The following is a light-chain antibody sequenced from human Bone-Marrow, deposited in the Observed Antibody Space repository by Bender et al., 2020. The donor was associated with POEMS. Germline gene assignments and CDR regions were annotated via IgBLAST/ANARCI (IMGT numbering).Light chain of an antibody. Sequence: QSALTQPPSASGSPGQSVTISCVGTSSDVGGYNYVSWYQQYPGKAPQLIIYDVTKRPSGVHDRFEGSKSGNTASLTIIGLQPEDEADYYCSSYTTRSTWVFGEGTKVTVL. V-gene: IGLV2-8*01. CDR1: SSDVGGYNY. J-gene: IGLJ3*02. CDR3: SSYTTRSTWV. CDR2: DVT.